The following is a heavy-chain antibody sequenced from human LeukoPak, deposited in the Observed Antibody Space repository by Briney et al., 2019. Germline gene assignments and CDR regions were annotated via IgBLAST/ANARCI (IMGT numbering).Heavy chain of an antibody. J-gene: IGHJ5*02. Sequence: SETLSLTCTVSGGSISSYYWSWIRQPPGKGLEWIGYIYYSGSTNYNPSLKSRVTISVDTSKNQFSLKLSSLTAADTAVYYCARQLYSSGWPNWFNPWGQGTLVTVSS. CDR1: GGSISSYY. V-gene: IGHV4-59*08. CDR2: IYYSGST. CDR3: ARQLYSSGWPNWFNP. D-gene: IGHD6-19*01.